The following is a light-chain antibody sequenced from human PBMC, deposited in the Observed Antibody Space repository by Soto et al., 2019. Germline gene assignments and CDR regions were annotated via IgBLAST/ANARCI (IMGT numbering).Light chain of an antibody. CDR1: QTVGTF. Sequence: EIVLTQSPATLSLSPGERATLSCRASQTVGTFLAWYQQKPGQAPRLVIYDASKRATGIPTRFSGTGSGTDFAITISSIEPEDFAVYYCQHRTNWPRTFVQGTKLDIK. CDR2: DAS. J-gene: IGKJ2*01. CDR3: QHRTNWPRT. V-gene: IGKV3-11*01.